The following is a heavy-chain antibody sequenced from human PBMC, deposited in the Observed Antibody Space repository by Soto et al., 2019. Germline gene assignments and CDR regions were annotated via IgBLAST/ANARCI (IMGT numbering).Heavy chain of an antibody. CDR3: ARLGWLSIDY. D-gene: IGHD2-21*01. Sequence: IRPPQGKGLAWIGKINQSGSTNYNPSLKSRVTISVDTSKNQFSLKLSSVTAADTAVYYCARLGWLSIDYWGQGTLVTASS. J-gene: IGHJ4*02. CDR2: INQSGST. V-gene: IGHV4-34*01.